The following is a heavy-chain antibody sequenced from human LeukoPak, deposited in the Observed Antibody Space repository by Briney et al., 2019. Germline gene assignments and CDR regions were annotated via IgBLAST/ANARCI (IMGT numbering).Heavy chain of an antibody. Sequence: PSETLSLTCTVSGGSISSSSYYWGWIRQSPGKGLEWIGSIYYSGSTNYNPSLKSRVTISVDKSKNQFSLKLSSVTAADTAVYYCARNEGGERTMITFGGVIVIRYPHDGFDYWGQGTLVTVSS. CDR3: ARNEGGERTMITFGGVIVIRYPHDGFDY. CDR1: GGSISSSSYY. D-gene: IGHD3-16*02. J-gene: IGHJ4*02. V-gene: IGHV4-39*07. CDR2: IYYSGST.